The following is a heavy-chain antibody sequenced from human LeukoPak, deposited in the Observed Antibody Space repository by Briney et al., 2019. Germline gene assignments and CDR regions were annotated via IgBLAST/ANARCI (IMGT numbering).Heavy chain of an antibody. Sequence: SEILSLTCIVSGGSISTHYGNWIRQPPGEGLEWIGYMRYDGSTNYNPSLKSRVIISMDTSKNQLSLKLTSVTAADTAVYSCARGGEYSSEYNWFAPWGQGPLVTVSS. CDR2: MRYDGST. D-gene: IGHD6-25*01. CDR1: GGSISTHY. V-gene: IGHV4-59*11. J-gene: IGHJ5*02. CDR3: ARGGEYSSEYNWFAP.